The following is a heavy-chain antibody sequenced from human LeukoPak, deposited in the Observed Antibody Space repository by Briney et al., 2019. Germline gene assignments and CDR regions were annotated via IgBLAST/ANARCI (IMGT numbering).Heavy chain of an antibody. J-gene: IGHJ6*03. D-gene: IGHD2-15*01. V-gene: IGHV4-38-2*02. Sequence: SETLSLTCTVSGYSISSGYYWGWIRQPPGKGLEWIGSIYHSGSTYYNPSLKSRVTISVDTSKNQFSLKLSSVTAADTAVYYCARKLGYCSGGSCSRTKQSYYFYMDVWGKGTTVTISS. CDR2: IYHSGST. CDR3: ARKLGYCSGGSCSRTKQSYYFYMDV. CDR1: GYSISSGYY.